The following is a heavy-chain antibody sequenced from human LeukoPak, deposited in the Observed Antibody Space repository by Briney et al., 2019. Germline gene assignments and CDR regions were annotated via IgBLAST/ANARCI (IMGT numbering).Heavy chain of an antibody. CDR3: AGGYGSGSFSA. CDR2: INYRGT. V-gene: IGHV3-11*01. J-gene: IGHJ5*02. Sequence: GGSLRLSCAASGFTLNDYYMSWIRQAPGKGLELIAYINYRGTSYADSVKGRFTISRDNAESSLHLQMNSLRVEDTALYYCAGGYGSGSFSAWGQGTLVTVSS. D-gene: IGHD3-10*01. CDR1: GFTLNDYY.